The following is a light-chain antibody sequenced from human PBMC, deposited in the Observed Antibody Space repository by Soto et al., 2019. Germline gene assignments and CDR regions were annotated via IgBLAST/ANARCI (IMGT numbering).Light chain of an antibody. CDR1: QSFTSSY. V-gene: IGKV3-11*01. CDR2: DVS. J-gene: IGKJ1*01. CDR3: QQRSNWPRT. Sequence: EIVLTQSPGTLSLSPGERATLSCRANQSFTSSYLIWYQQKPGQSPRVLIYDVSNRATGIPTRFSGSGSGTDFTLTISSLEPEDFAVYYCQQRSNWPRTFGQGTKVEIK.